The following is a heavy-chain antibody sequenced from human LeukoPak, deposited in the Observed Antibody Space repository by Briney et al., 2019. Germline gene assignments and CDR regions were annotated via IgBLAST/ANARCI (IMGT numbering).Heavy chain of an antibody. CDR2: IYYSGST. CDR1: GGSFSSGSYY. V-gene: IGHV4-61*01. J-gene: IGHJ4*02. D-gene: IGHD2-15*01. CDR3: AREFHCSGGSCFGYDY. Sequence: SETLSLTCTVSGGSFSSGSYYWSWIRQPPGRGLEWIGYIYYSGSTNYNPSLKSRITISVDTSKNQFSLKLSSVTAADTAVYYCAREFHCSGGSCFGYDYWGQGTLVTVSS.